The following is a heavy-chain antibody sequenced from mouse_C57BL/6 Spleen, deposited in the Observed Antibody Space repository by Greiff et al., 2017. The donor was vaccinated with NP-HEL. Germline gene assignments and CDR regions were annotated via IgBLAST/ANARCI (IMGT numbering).Heavy chain of an antibody. CDR1: GFTFSNYW. Sequence: EVQLVESGGGLVQPGGSMKLSCVASGFTFSNYWMNWVRQSPEKGLEWVAQIRLKSDNYATHYAESVKGRFTISRDDSKSSVYLQMNNLRAEDTGIYYCTGLRHYFDYWGQGTTLTVSS. D-gene: IGHD1-2*01. CDR3: TGLRHYFDY. V-gene: IGHV6-3*01. J-gene: IGHJ2*01. CDR2: IRLKSDNYAT.